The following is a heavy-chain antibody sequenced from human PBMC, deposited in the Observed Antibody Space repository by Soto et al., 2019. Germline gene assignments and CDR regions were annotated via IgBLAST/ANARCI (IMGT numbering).Heavy chain of an antibody. CDR3: AKDPNGDYVGGFDM. J-gene: IGHJ3*02. D-gene: IGHD4-17*01. CDR2: ISASGGRA. Sequence: ERSLRRSCAAFGFSRSSYDMSWVRQAPGKGLEWFSGISASGGRAYYADSVRGRFTIFKDNSKNTLYLQMNSLRVEDTALYYCAKDPNGDYVGGFDMRGPGTMVTVSS. CDR1: GFSRSSYD. V-gene: IGHV3-23*01.